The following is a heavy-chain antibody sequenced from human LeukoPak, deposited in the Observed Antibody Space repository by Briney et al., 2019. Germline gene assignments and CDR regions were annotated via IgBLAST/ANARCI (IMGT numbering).Heavy chain of an antibody. J-gene: IGHJ4*02. CDR2: ISYDGSNK. D-gene: IGHD2-15*01. CDR3: ARDRGSYDEDDYFDY. CDR1: GFTFSSYA. V-gene: IGHV3-30*04. Sequence: PGRSLRLSCAASGFTFSSYAMHWVRQAPGKGLEWVAVISYDGSNKYYADSVKGRFTISRDNSKNTLYLQMNSLRAEDTAVYYCARDRGSYDEDDYFDYWGQGTLVTVSS.